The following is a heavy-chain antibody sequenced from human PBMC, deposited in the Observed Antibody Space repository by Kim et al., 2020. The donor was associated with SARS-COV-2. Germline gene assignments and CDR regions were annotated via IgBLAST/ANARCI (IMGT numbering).Heavy chain of an antibody. CDR2: LNPGNGNT. J-gene: IGHJ4*02. Sequence: ASVKVSCKTSGYAFTTYAIHWVRQAPGQRPEWMGWLNPGNGNTKYSQNFQGRVTITRDTSASTAYMELSSLRSEDTAVYYCARDNRQQMVLFYFDSWGQG. D-gene: IGHD6-13*01. V-gene: IGHV1-3*01. CDR3: ARDNRQQMVLFYFDS. CDR1: GYAFTTYA.